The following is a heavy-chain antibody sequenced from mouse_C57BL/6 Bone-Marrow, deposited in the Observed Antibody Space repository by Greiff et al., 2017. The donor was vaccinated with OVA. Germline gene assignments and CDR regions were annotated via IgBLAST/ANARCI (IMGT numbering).Heavy chain of an antibody. CDR3: ARESGYYGVFDY. CDR2: IYPGSGST. D-gene: IGHD1-1*01. CDR1: GYTFTSYW. V-gene: IGHV1-55*01. Sequence: QVQLQQPGAELVKPGASVKMSCKASGYTFTSYWITWVKQRPGQGLEWIGDIYPGSGSTNYNEKFKSKATLTVDTSSSTAYMQLSSLTSEDSAVYYCARESGYYGVFDYWGQGTTLTVSS. J-gene: IGHJ2*01.